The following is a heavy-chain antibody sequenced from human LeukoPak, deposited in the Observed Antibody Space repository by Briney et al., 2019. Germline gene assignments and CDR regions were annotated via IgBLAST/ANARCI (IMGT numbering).Heavy chain of an antibody. Sequence: SETLSLTCAVSDASIKSYYWSWIRQPPGEGLEWIGYSYYSGGTYYNPSLKSRVTISVDTSRNQFSLKLSSVTAADTAMYYCARGVLAGGKRFDYWGQGTLVTVSS. CDR1: DASIKSYY. D-gene: IGHD4-23*01. CDR2: SYYSGGT. CDR3: ARGVLAGGKRFDY. J-gene: IGHJ4*02. V-gene: IGHV4-59*01.